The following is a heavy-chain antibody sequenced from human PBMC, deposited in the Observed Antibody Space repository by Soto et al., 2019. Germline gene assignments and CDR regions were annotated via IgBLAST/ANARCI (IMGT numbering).Heavy chain of an antibody. V-gene: IGHV4-59*08. J-gene: IGHJ4*02. D-gene: IGHD4-17*01. CDR1: GGSISSYY. CDR3: ARLVSRGDYVLFDY. CDR2: IYYSGST. Sequence: SETLSLTCTVSGGSISSYYWSWIRQPPGKGLEWIGYIYYSGSTNYNPSLKSRVTISVDTSKNQFSLKLSSVTAADTAVYYCARLVSRGDYVLFDYWGQGTLVTVSS.